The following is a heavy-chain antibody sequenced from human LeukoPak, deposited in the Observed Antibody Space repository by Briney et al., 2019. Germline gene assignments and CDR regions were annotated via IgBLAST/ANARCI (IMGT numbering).Heavy chain of an antibody. D-gene: IGHD3-3*01. CDR2: INPNTGGT. CDR3: ARWDPTYGMQAPITSISY. CDR1: GYTFTEYF. J-gene: IGHJ4*02. V-gene: IGHV1-2*02. Sequence: ASVKVSFKASGYTFTEYFWHWVRQAPGQGLEWMGWINPNTGGTNYAQKFQGRVTMTRDTSITAAYMELSRLTSDDTAFYYCARWDPTYGMQAPITSISYWGQGTLVTVSS.